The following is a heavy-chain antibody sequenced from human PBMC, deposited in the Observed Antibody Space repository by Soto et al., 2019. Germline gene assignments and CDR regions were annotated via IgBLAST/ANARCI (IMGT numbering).Heavy chain of an antibody. CDR2: ISSTGRTI. CDR3: ARSYSSGWEFGY. Sequence: GGSLRLSCGASGFTFSNYHMSWIRQAPGKGLEWVSYISSTGRTIYYADSVKGRFTVSRDNAQNSLSLKLNSLRVEDTAVYYCARSYSSGWEFGYWGQGTQVTVSS. D-gene: IGHD6-19*01. CDR1: GFTFSNYH. V-gene: IGHV3-11*01. J-gene: IGHJ4*02.